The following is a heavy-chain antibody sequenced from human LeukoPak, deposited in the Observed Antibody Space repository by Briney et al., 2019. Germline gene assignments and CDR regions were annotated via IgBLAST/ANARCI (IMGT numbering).Heavy chain of an antibody. CDR1: GFTFSSYW. J-gene: IGHJ4*02. V-gene: IGHV3-7*01. Sequence: GGSLRLSCAASGFTFSSYWMSWVRQAPGKGREWVANIKQDGSEKYYVDSVKGRFTISRDNAKNSLYLQMNSLRAEDTAVYYWARGKPYYDDSSGSDYWGQGTLATVSS. CDR3: ARGKPYYDDSSGSDY. CDR2: IKQDGSEK. D-gene: IGHD3-22*01.